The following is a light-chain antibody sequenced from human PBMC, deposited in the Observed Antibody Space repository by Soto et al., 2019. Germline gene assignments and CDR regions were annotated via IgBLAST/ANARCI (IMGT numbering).Light chain of an antibody. V-gene: IGKV3-20*01. Sequence: ETVLTQSPGTLSLSPGERATLSCRASQSVSSSYLAWYQQKPPPAPRLLIYGASSRATGLPHRFSGSGSGTDFTLTISRLEPEDFAVYYCQQYGSSTLYTFGQGTKLDIK. CDR2: GAS. J-gene: IGKJ2*01. CDR3: QQYGSSTLYT. CDR1: QSVSSSY.